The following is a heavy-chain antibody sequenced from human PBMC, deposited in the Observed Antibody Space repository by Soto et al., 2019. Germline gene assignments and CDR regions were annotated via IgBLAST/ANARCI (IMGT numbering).Heavy chain of an antibody. V-gene: IGHV3-33*01. J-gene: IGHJ4*02. Sequence: GGSLRLSCGASGFSFNTHGMHWFRQSPGKGLEWVAVIWFDGSKKYYEDSVTGRFRISRDNSRSALYLEMDSLRVEDTGVYFCARSSGVGIDFWGKGTLVTVSS. D-gene: IGHD6-19*01. CDR2: IWFDGSKK. CDR3: ARSSGVGIDF. CDR1: GFSFNTHG.